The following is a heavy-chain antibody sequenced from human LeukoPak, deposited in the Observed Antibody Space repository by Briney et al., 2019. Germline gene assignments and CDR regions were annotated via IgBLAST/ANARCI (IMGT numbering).Heavy chain of an antibody. CDR1: GYTFTSYA. CDR3: ALATITAPFDY. J-gene: IGHJ4*02. D-gene: IGHD5-12*01. Sequence: ASVKVSCKASGYTFTSYAMHWVRQAPGQRLEWMGWINAGNGNTKYSRKFQGRVTITRDTSASTAYMELSSLRSEDTAVYYCALATITAPFDYWGQGTLVTVSS. V-gene: IGHV1-3*01. CDR2: INAGNGNT.